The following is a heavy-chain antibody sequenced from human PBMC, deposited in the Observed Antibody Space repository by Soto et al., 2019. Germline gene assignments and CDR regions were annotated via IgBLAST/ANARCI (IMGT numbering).Heavy chain of an antibody. Sequence: DVRRVRQATGKGLEWVSVIGTAGDTYYPGSVKGRFTISRENAKDSLYLQMNSLRAGDTAVYYCARGTSYAFDIWGQGTMVTVSS. CDR3: ARGTSYAFDI. J-gene: IGHJ3*02. V-gene: IGHV3-13*04. CDR1: D. CDR2: IGTAGDT.